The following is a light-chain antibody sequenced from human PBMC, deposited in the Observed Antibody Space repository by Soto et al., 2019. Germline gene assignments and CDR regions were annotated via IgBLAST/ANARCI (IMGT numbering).Light chain of an antibody. CDR2: INK. V-gene: IGLV1-40*01. Sequence: QSVLTQPPSVSGAPGQTVTISCTGTSSNIGAGSDVHWYQQLPGAAPKLLIYINKNRPSGVPDRFSGSKSGTSASLAISGLQSEDEADYYCAAWDGSLSVVLFGGGTKVTVL. J-gene: IGLJ2*01. CDR3: AAWDGSLSVVL. CDR1: SSNIGAGSD.